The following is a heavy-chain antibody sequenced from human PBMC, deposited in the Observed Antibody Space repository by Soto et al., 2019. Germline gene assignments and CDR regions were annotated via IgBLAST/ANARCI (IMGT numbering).Heavy chain of an antibody. CDR1: GFSFSTYG. Sequence: QVHLVESGGGVVQPGRSLRLSCAASGFSFSTYGMHWVRQAPGKGLEWVAFISNDGSNKYYADSVKGRFTISRDNSKNTLYLQMNRLRAEDTAVYYCAKGFGNYSAFDYGGQGTLVTVSS. D-gene: IGHD1-26*01. J-gene: IGHJ4*02. CDR3: AKGFGNYSAFDY. CDR2: ISNDGSNK. V-gene: IGHV3-30*18.